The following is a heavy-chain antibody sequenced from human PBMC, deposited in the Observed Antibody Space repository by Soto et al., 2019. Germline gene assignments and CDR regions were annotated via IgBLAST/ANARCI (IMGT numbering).Heavy chain of an antibody. J-gene: IGHJ4*02. CDR3: ARDEWELLSGLDY. V-gene: IGHV1-18*04. D-gene: IGHD1-26*01. CDR2: ISAYNGNT. CDR1: GYTFTSYG. Sequence: ASVKVSCKASGYTFTSYGISWVRQAPGQGLEWMGWISAYNGNTNYAQKLQGRVTMTTDTSTSTAYXXXXSLRSDDTAVYYCARDEWELLSGLDYWGQGTLVTVSS.